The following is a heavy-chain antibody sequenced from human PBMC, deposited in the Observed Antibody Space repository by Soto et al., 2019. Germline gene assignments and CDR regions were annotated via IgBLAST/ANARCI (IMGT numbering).Heavy chain of an antibody. J-gene: IGHJ4*02. CDR2: IYYSGST. CDR1: GGSISSGDYY. V-gene: IGHV4-39*01. Sequence: SETLSLTCTVSGGSISSGDYYWSWIRQPPGKGLEWIGSIYYSGSTYYNPSLKSRVTISVDTSKNQFSLKLSSVTAADTAVYYCARHAPVLRYFDWLLYSYYFDYWGQGTLVTVSS. CDR3: ARHAPVLRYFDWLLYSYYFDY. D-gene: IGHD3-9*01.